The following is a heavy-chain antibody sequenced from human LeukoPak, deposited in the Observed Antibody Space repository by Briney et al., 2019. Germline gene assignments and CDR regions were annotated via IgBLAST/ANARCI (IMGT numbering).Heavy chain of an antibody. CDR2: ISGDECQK. CDR3: AKVSGSPH. J-gene: IGHJ4*02. D-gene: IGHD1-26*01. Sequence: GGSLRLSCVASGFSFTSSWMTWVRQAPGKGLEWVANISGDECQKRYMDSVKGRFTISRDNSKDTLYLQMNSLRAEDTAVYHCAKVSGSPHWGQGTLVTVSS. V-gene: IGHV3-7*03. CDR1: GFSFTSSW.